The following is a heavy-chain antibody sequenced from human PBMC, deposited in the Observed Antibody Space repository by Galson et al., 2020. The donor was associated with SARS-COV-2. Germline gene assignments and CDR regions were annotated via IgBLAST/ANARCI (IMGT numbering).Heavy chain of an antibody. CDR3: TKDNGSSVSASEYDH. D-gene: IGHD5-12*01. CDR1: GLTISSYA. CDR2: VSGSGTYT. J-gene: IGHJ4*02. Sequence: GGSLRLSCEVSGLTISSYAMAWVHQAPGKGLEWVSGVSGSGTYTHYADSVRGRITISRDNSRETLNLQMTSLRGEDTAVYFCTKDNGSSVSASEYDHWGQGTMVTVSS. V-gene: IGHV3-23*01.